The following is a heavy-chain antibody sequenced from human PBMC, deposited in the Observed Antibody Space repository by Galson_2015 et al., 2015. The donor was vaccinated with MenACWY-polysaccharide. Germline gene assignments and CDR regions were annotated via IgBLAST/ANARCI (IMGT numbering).Heavy chain of an antibody. Sequence: SLRLSCAASGFTFGSYAMGWVRQAPRKGLEWVSSIGGSGLTTFYAESVKGRFTISRDNAQNILSLQMNSLRADDTARYFCAKVTEMASSRRPFDVWGQGTMVTVSS. J-gene: IGHJ3*01. D-gene: IGHD5-24*01. CDR1: GFTFGSYA. V-gene: IGHV3-23*01. CDR3: AKVTEMASSRRPFDV. CDR2: IGGSGLTT.